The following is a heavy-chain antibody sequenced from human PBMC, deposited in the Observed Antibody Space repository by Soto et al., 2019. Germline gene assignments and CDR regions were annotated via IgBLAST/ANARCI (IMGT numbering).Heavy chain of an antibody. Sequence: GGPKRLSWTVFGVTFSNYAMHRVRQARGKGLQYVSSISNNGGSTYYADSVKGRFTISRDNAKNSLYLQMNSLRAEDTAVYYCVRVNSGCLDYWGQGALVTVSS. D-gene: IGHD6-19*01. CDR3: VRVNSGCLDY. CDR2: ISNNGGST. CDR1: GVTFSNYA. V-gene: IGHV3-64*04. J-gene: IGHJ4*02.